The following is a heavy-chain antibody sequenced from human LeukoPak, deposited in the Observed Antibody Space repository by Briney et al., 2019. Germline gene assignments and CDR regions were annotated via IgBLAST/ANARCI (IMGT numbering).Heavy chain of an antibody. CDR1: GYTFTTYG. CDR2: VSGYTGNT. CDR3: ARGEVSASLYYFDF. D-gene: IGHD1-14*01. V-gene: IGHV1-18*01. Sequence: GASVKVSCKTSGYTFTTYGVSWVRQASGHGLEWMGWVSGYTGNTNSAERFQGRVTMTIDASTSTVYMELTNLRSDDTAVYFCARGEVSASLYYFDFWGQGTLVTVS. J-gene: IGHJ4*02.